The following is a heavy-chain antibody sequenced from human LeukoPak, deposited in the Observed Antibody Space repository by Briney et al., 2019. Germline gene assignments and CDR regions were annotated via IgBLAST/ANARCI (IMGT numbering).Heavy chain of an antibody. CDR2: INSDGSST. CDR1: GFTFSSYW. Sequence: GGSLRLSCGASGFTFSSYWMHWVRHDPGKGLVWVSRINSDGSSTSYADSVKGRFTISRDNAKNTLYLQMNSLRAEDTAVYYCAREPGVAVAGPDYWGQGTLVTVSS. J-gene: IGHJ4*02. D-gene: IGHD6-19*01. CDR3: AREPGVAVAGPDY. V-gene: IGHV3-74*01.